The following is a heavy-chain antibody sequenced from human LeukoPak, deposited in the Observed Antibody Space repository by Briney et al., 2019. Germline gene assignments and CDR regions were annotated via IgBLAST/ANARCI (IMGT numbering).Heavy chain of an antibody. CDR1: GGSISSSSYY. CDR3: ARDRH. CDR2: IYYSGST. J-gene: IGHJ4*02. V-gene: IGHV4-39*07. Sequence: SETLSFTCTVSGGSISSSSYYWGWIRQPPGKGLEWIGSIYYSGSTYYNPSLKSRVTISVDTSKNQFSLKLSSVTAADTAVYYCARDRHWGQGTLVTVSS.